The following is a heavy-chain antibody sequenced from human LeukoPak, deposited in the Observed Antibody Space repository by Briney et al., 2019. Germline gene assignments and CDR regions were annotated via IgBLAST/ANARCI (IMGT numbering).Heavy chain of an antibody. D-gene: IGHD6-13*01. Sequence: ASVTVSRKTSGYTLSYYYMHWVRQAPGQGLEWMGWIRGDTGDTDSPQKFQGRVTMTRDTSTNTAYMELSRLRYDDTAMYFCARVRGNSCDYWGQGTLVTVSS. CDR3: ARVRGNSCDY. J-gene: IGHJ4*02. CDR1: GYTLSYYY. V-gene: IGHV1-2*02. CDR2: IRGDTGDT.